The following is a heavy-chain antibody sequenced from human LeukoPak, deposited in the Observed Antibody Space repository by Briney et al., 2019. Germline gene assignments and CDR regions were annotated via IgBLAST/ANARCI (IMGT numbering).Heavy chain of an antibody. D-gene: IGHD6-13*01. CDR2: IYPGDSDT. J-gene: IGHJ5*02. CDR1: GYSFTSYW. V-gene: IGHV5-51*01. Sequence: GESLKISCKGSGYSFTSYWIGWVRQMPGKGLEWMGIIYPGDSDTRYSPSFQGQVTISADKSISTAYLQWSSLKASDTAMYYCARHGDIAAPRGEDPENWFDPWGQGTLVTVSS. CDR3: ARHGDIAAPRGEDPENWFDP.